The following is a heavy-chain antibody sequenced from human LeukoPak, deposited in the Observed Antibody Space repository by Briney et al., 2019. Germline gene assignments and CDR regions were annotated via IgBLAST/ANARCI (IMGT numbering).Heavy chain of an antibody. D-gene: IGHD3-9*01. V-gene: IGHV3-15*01. Sequence: GGSLRLSCAASGFTFSNAWMSWVRQAPGKGLEWVGRIKSKTDGGTTDYAAPVKGRFTISRDDSKNTLYLQMNSLKTEDTAVYYCTTDRYDILTGYYYPGYWGQGTLVTVSS. CDR3: TTDRYDILTGYYYPGY. CDR1: GFTFSNAW. CDR2: IKSKTDGGTT. J-gene: IGHJ4*02.